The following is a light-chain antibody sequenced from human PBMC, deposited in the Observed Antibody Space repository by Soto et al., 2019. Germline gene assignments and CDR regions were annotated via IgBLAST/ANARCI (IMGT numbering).Light chain of an antibody. J-gene: IGLJ2*01. CDR3: GAWDGSLSVVL. CDR2: DSA. CDR1: SANIGSNY. Sequence: QSVLTQPPSVSAAPGQKVTISCSGSSANIGSNYVSWYQHLPRTAPKLVIYDSARRPSEIPDRFSGSKSGTSATLDITGLQTGDEDDYYCGAWDGSLSVVLFGGGTKVTVL. V-gene: IGLV1-51*01.